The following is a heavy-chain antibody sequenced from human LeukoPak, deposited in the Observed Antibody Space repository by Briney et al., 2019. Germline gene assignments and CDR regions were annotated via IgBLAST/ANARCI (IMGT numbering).Heavy chain of an antibody. J-gene: IGHJ4*02. CDR1: GFTFTTYS. D-gene: IGHD1-1*01. CDR2: LSGNGGLV. Sequence: GGSLRLSCAASGFTFTTYSMSWVRQAPGKGLEWVARLSGNGGLVWYPDSLRGRFTISRDNSKNTLYLQMNSLRAEDTSVYYCARGSHWACYRDWNVLFDYWGQGTMVTVS. CDR3: ARGSHWACYRDWNVLFDY. V-gene: IGHV3-23*01.